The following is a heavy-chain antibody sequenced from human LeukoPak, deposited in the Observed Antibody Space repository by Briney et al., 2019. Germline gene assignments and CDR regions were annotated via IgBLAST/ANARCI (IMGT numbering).Heavy chain of an antibody. CDR2: IYHSGST. Sequence: SETLSLTCTVSGGSISSGGYYWSWIRQPPGKGLERIGYIYHSGSTYYNPSLKSRVTISVDRSKNQFSLKLSSVTAADTAVYYCARAYCSGGSCYFDYWGQGTLVTVSS. J-gene: IGHJ4*02. V-gene: IGHV4-30-2*01. CDR3: ARAYCSGGSCYFDY. D-gene: IGHD2-15*01. CDR1: GGSISSGGYY.